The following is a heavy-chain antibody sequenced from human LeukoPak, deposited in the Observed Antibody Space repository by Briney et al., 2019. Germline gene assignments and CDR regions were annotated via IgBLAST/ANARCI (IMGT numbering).Heavy chain of an antibody. D-gene: IGHD1-26*01. Sequence: GGSLRLSCAASGFTFSSYWMHWVRQAPGKGLVWVSRFSSDGSSISYADSVKGRFTISRDNAKNTLYLQMNSLRAVDTAVYYCAATGATPHNWFDPWGQGTLVTVSS. CDR3: AATGATPHNWFDP. CDR2: FSSDGSSI. CDR1: GFTFSSYW. V-gene: IGHV3-74*01. J-gene: IGHJ5*02.